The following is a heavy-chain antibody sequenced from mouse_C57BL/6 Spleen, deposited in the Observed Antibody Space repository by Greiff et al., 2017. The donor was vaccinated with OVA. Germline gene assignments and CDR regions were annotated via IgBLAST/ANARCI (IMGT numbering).Heavy chain of an antibody. D-gene: IGHD1-1*01. V-gene: IGHV5-17*01. CDR1: GFTSSDYG. CDR3: ARPGYGSLYAMDY. Sequence: DVKLVESGGGLVKPGGSLKLSCAASGFTSSDYGMHWVRQAPEKGLEWVAYISSGSSTIYYADTVKGRFTISRDNAKNTLFLQMTSLRSEDTAMYYCARPGYGSLYAMDYWGQGTSVTVSS. J-gene: IGHJ4*01. CDR2: ISSGSSTI.